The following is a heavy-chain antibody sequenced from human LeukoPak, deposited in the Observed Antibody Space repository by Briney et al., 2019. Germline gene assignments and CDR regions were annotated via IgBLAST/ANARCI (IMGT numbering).Heavy chain of an antibody. CDR1: GYSISSGYY. V-gene: IGHV4-38-2*02. Sequence: SETLSLTCTVSGYSISSGYYWGWIRQPPGKGLEWIGSIYHSGSTYYNPSLKSRVTISVDTSKNQFSLKLSSVTVADTAVYYCARDKDDYSNSNWFDPWGQGTLVTVSS. CDR2: IYHSGST. J-gene: IGHJ5*02. CDR3: ARDKDDYSNSNWFDP. D-gene: IGHD4-11*01.